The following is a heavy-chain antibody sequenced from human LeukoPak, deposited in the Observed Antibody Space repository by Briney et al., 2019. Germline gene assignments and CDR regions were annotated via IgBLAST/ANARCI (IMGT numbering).Heavy chain of an antibody. CDR3: ARDHPRGYGMDV. CDR1: GGSISSGGYY. CDR2: IHYSGST. Sequence: PSQTLSLTCTVSGGSISSGGYYWSWIRQHPGKGLEWIGYIHYSGSTYYNPSLKSRVTISVDTSKNQFSLKLSSVTAADTAVYYCARDHPRGYGMDVWGQGTTVTVSS. J-gene: IGHJ6*02. V-gene: IGHV4-31*03. D-gene: IGHD3-10*01.